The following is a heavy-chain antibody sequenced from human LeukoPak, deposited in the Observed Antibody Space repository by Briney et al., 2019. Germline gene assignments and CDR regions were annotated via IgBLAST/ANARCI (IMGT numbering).Heavy chain of an antibody. CDR1: GYTFTSYG. V-gene: IGHV1-18*01. CDR3: ARDICPYVGSCPRDY. CDR2: ISAYNGNT. Sequence: ASVKVSCKASGYTFTSYGISWVRQAPGQGLEWMGWISAYNGNTNYAQKLQGRVTMTTDTSTSTAYMELRSLRSDDTAVYYCARDICPYVGSCPRDYWGQGTLVTVSS. J-gene: IGHJ4*02. D-gene: IGHD2-15*01.